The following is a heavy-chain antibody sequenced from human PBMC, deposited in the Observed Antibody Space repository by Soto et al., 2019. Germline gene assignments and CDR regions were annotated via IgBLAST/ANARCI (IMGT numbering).Heavy chain of an antibody. J-gene: IGHJ3*02. D-gene: IGHD5-18*01. Sequence: GSLRLSCAASGFTFSSYAMSWVRQAPGKGLEWVSAISGSGGSTYYADSVKGRFTISRDNSKNTLYLQMNSLRVEDTAVYYCAKRLFAIVVVGGYDIWGQGTKVTVSS. CDR3: AKRLFAIVVVGGYDI. V-gene: IGHV3-23*01. CDR1: GFTFSSYA. CDR2: ISGSGGST.